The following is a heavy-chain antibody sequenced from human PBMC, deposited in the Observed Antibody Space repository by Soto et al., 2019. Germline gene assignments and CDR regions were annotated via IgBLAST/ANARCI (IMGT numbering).Heavy chain of an antibody. CDR3: ARGSYYYDSSGYFDY. D-gene: IGHD3-22*01. CDR2: IIPIFGTA. J-gene: IGHJ4*02. Sequence: SVKVSCKASGGTFSSYAISWVRQAPGQGLEWMGGIIPIFGTANYAQKFQGRVTITADESTSTAYMELSSLRSEDTAVYYCARGSYYYDSSGYFDYWGQGTLVPVSS. V-gene: IGHV1-69*13. CDR1: GGTFSSYA.